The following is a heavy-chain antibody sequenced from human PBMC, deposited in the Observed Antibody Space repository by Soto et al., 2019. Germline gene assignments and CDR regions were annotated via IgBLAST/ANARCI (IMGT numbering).Heavy chain of an antibody. D-gene: IGHD5-12*01. J-gene: IGHJ4*02. CDR2: IKPDGGEK. CDR3: ARVGLATTFY. CDR1: GFTFSKYW. Sequence: GGSLRLSCAGSGFTFSKYWMSWVRQAPGKGPEWVASIKPDGGEKYYVDSVKDRFTISRDNARNSLYLQMNSLRDEDTAVYYCARVGLATTFYWGQGTLVTVSS. V-gene: IGHV3-7*01.